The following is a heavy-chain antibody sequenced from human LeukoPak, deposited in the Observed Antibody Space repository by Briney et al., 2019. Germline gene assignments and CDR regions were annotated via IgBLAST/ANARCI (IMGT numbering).Heavy chain of an antibody. J-gene: IGHJ3*02. CDR2: IIPIFGTA. D-gene: IGHD3-3*01. V-gene: IGHV1-69*13. CDR3: ATSIFGVVPDAFDI. CDR1: VGTFSSYA. Sequence: GASVKVSCKASVGTFSSYAISWVRQAPGQGLEWMGGIIPIFGTANYAQKFQGRVTITADESTSTAYMELSSLRSEDTAVCYCATSIFGVVPDAFDIWGQGTMVTVSS.